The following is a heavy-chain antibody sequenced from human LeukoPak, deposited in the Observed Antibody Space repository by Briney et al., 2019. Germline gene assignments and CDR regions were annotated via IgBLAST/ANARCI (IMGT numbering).Heavy chain of an antibody. CDR3: ARSVELPYFDY. Sequence: ASVKVSCKASGYTFTNYAINWVRQAPGQGLEWMGWINTNTANPTYAQGFTGRFVFSLDTSVSTSYLQISSLKAEDTAVYYCARSVELPYFDYWGQGTLVTVSS. CDR2: INTNTANP. V-gene: IGHV7-4-1*02. CDR1: GYTFTNYA. D-gene: IGHD1-26*01. J-gene: IGHJ4*02.